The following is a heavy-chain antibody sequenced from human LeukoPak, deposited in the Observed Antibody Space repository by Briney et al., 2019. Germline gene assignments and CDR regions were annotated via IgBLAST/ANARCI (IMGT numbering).Heavy chain of an antibody. CDR3: ARDYYYDSSGYPYDY. CDR2: ISSSSSFR. Sequence: PGGSLRLSCAASGFNFSSYSMNWVRQAPGKGLEWVSSISSSSSFRYYADSVKGRFTISRDNAKNSLYLQMNSLGAEDTAVYYCARDYYYDSSGYPYDYWGQGTLVTVSS. V-gene: IGHV3-21*01. D-gene: IGHD3-22*01. CDR1: GFNFSSYS. J-gene: IGHJ4*02.